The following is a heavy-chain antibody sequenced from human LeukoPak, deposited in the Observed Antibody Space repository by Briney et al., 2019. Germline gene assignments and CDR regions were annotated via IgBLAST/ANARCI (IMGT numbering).Heavy chain of an antibody. Sequence: ASVKVSCKASGYTFRGHYIHWLRQAPGQGLEWMGWINPNSGGTNYAQKFQGRVTMTRDTSISTAYMELSRLRSDDTAVYYCARGPGRGTAMVTDDYWGQGTLVTVSS. CDR2: INPNSGGT. D-gene: IGHD5-18*01. CDR1: GYTFRGHY. V-gene: IGHV1-2*02. CDR3: ARGPGRGTAMVTDDY. J-gene: IGHJ4*02.